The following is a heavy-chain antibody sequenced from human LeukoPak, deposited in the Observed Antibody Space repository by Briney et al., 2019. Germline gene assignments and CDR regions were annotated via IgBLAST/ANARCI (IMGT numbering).Heavy chain of an antibody. V-gene: IGHV4-34*01. CDR1: GGSFSGYY. Sequence: SETLSLTCVVYGGSFSGYYWSWIRQPPGKGLEWIGEINHSGSTNYNPSPKSRATVSVDTSKNQFSLKLSSVTAADTAVYYCAFTTGSYYLDSWGQGTLVTVSS. J-gene: IGHJ4*02. CDR3: AFTTGSYYLDS. D-gene: IGHD1-26*01. CDR2: INHSGST.